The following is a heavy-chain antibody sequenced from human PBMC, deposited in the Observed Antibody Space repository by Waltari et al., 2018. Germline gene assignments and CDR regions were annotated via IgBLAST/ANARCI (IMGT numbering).Heavy chain of an antibody. CDR2: IYYSGST. D-gene: IGHD3-16*02. CDR3: ARGGIWGSYRKRGGPPDFDY. V-gene: IGHV4-59*01. Sequence: QVQLQESGSGLVKPSETLSLTCTVSGGSISSYYWSWFRQPPGKGLEWLGYIYYSGSTNYTPALKSQVTIAVDTAKSQFSLKRSSVTAADTAVYCCARGGIWGSYRKRGGPPDFDYWGQGTLVTVSS. CDR1: GGSISSYY. J-gene: IGHJ4*02.